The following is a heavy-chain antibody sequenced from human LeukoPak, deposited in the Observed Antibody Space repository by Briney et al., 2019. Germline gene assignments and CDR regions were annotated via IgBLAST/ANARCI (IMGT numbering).Heavy chain of an antibody. D-gene: IGHD2-21*01. V-gene: IGHV1-18*04. CDR1: GFSFSDHG. J-gene: IGHJ4*02. CDR3: ARTGRCDSSTCYTPLFDV. CDR2: SSSANGNV. Sequence: ASVKVSCQASGFSFSDHGLSWVRQAPGQGPEWMGCSSSANGNVKYSQQFVGRVTAIMVTSTNTASLELRRLISDDTAVYFCARTGRCDSSTCYTPLFDVWGQGTLVTVSS.